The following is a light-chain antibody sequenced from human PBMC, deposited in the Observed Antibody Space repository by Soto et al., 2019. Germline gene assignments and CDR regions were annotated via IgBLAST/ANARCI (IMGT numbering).Light chain of an antibody. Sequence: QSALTQPASVSGSPGQSITISCTGTSSDVGSYNLVSWYQQHPGKAPKLMIYEGSKRPSGVSNRFSGSKSGNTASLTISGLQAEDAADYYCCSHAGSSPHVVFGGGTQLTVL. CDR2: EGS. J-gene: IGLJ2*01. CDR3: CSHAGSSPHVV. V-gene: IGLV2-23*01. CDR1: SSDVGSYNL.